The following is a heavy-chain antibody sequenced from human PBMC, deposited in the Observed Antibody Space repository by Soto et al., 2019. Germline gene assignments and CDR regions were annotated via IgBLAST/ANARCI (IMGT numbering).Heavy chain of an antibody. Sequence: QVTLKESGPVLVKPTETLTLTCTVSGFSLNSAGVGVSWIRQPSGRALAWLAHIFSHGEKGYRTSLNNMLTISKDTRQVALTMTNMGPHDTGSYYCVRYYFGDPSLRDAFDIWGTGTTVTVSS. CDR3: VRYYFGDPSLRDAFDI. V-gene: IGHV2-26*01. D-gene: IGHD4-17*01. J-gene: IGHJ3*02. CDR1: GFSLNSAGVG. CDR2: IFSHGEK.